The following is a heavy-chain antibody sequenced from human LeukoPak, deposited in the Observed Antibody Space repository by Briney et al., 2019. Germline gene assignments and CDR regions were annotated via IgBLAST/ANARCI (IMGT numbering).Heavy chain of an antibody. J-gene: IGHJ4*02. CDR3: AEDLMVVAAPNPFDY. CDR2: IRFDGGNK. D-gene: IGHD2-15*01. Sequence: GGSLRLSCAASGFTLSNYGMHWVRQAPGKGLEWVAFIRFDGGNKYYAESVKGRFAISRDNSRNTVSLQMDGLRAEDTAVYYCAEDLMVVAAPNPFDYWGQGTLVTVSS. V-gene: IGHV3-30*02. CDR1: GFTLSNYG.